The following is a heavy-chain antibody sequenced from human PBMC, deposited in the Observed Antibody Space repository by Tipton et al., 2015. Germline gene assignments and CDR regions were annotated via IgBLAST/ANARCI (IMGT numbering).Heavy chain of an antibody. D-gene: IGHD3-10*02. CDR3: ARCWHYYYYYGMDV. CDR1: GFTFSSYA. Sequence: SLRLSCAASGFTFSSYAMSWVRQAPGKGLEWVSVISPSGGTTFYADSVKGRFTISRDNSKNTLYLQMNSLRAEDTAVYYCARCWHYYYYYGMDVWGQGTTVTVSS. V-gene: IGHV3-23*01. CDR2: ISPSGGTT. J-gene: IGHJ6*02.